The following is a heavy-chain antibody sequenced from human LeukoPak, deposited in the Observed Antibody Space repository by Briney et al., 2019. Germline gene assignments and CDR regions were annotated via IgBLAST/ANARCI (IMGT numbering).Heavy chain of an antibody. CDR3: AKDQGEFDY. V-gene: IGHV3-33*06. CDR2: IWYDGSKR. Sequence: GGSLRLSCAASGFTFNKNGMHWVRQAPGKGLEWVGLIWYDGSKRYYADSVKGRFTISRDSSTLFLQMNSLRAEDTAVYYCAKDQGEFDYWGQGTLVTVSS. D-gene: IGHD3-10*01. CDR1: GFTFNKNG. J-gene: IGHJ4*02.